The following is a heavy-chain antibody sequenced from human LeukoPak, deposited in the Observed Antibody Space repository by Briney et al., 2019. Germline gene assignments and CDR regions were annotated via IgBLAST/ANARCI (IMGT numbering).Heavy chain of an antibody. CDR3: AKDKGYSGSLGAFDI. D-gene: IGHD1-26*01. J-gene: IGHJ3*02. V-gene: IGHV3-23*01. Sequence: GGSLRLSCAAYGFTFNNYAMNWVRQAPGKGLEWVSAISVSGGSTYYADSVKGRFTISRDNSKNTLYLRMNSLRAEDTAVYYCAKDKGYSGSLGAFDIWGQGTMVTVFS. CDR1: GFTFNNYA. CDR2: ISVSGGST.